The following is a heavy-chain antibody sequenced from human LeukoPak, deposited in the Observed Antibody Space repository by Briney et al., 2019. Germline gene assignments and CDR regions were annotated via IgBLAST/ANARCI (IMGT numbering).Heavy chain of an antibody. CDR3: ARGITMVRESYYYYYMDV. J-gene: IGHJ6*03. D-gene: IGHD3-10*01. CDR2: FFLKGST. V-gene: IGHV4-38-2*02. CDR1: GYSITSAYY. Sequence: SETLSLTCTVSGYSITSAYYWGWIRQPPGKGLEWIGSFFLKGSTYYNPSLKSRVTISVDTSKNQFSLTLSSVTAADTAVYYCARGITMVRESYYYYYMDVWGKGTTVTISS.